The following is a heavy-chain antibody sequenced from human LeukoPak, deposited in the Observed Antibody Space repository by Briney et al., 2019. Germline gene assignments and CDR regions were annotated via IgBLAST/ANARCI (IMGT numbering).Heavy chain of an antibody. V-gene: IGHV3-23*01. CDR1: GFTFSSYA. D-gene: IGHD6-19*01. J-gene: IGHJ4*02. CDR2: ISGIGGST. Sequence: RGGSLRLSCAASGFTFSSYAMSWVRQAPGKGLEWVSAISGIGGSTYYADSVKGQFTISRDNSKNTLYLQMNSLRAEDTAVYYCAKDYQGRWLVYFDYWGQGTLVTVSS. CDR3: AKDYQGRWLVYFDY.